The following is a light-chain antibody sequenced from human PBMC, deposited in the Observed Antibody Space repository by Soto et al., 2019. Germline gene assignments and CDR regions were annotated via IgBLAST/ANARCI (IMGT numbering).Light chain of an antibody. CDR3: QQYSKYPWT. J-gene: IGKJ1*01. CDR2: KAS. Sequence: DIQMTQSPTSLSGSVGDRVTITCRASQSIDKCLAWYQQRTGKAPKLLMYKASTLQSAISSRFSGSGSGAKFTLTISSLQPDDVATYYCQQYSKYPWTFGQGTKVEI. V-gene: IGKV1-5*03. CDR1: QSIDKC.